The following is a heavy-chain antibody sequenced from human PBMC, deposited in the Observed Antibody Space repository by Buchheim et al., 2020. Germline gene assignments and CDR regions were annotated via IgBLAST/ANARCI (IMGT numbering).Heavy chain of an antibody. Sequence: EVQLVESGGGLVKPGGSLRLSCAASGFTFSSYSMNWVRQAPGKGLEWVSSISSSSSYIYYADSVKGRFTISRDNAKNSLNLQMNSLRAEDTAVYYCARDRGGSGYYYDSFDYWGQGTL. J-gene: IGHJ4*02. V-gene: IGHV3-21*01. D-gene: IGHD3-22*01. CDR3: ARDRGGSGYYYDSFDY. CDR1: GFTFSSYS. CDR2: ISSSSSYI.